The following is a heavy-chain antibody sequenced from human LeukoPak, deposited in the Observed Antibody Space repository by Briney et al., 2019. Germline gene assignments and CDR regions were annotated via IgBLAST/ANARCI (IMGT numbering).Heavy chain of an antibody. J-gene: IGHJ6*03. CDR2: INPSGGST. V-gene: IGHV1-46*01. CDR3: ARGPRPSDVPYYMDV. CDR1: GYTFTSYY. Sequence: GASVKVSCKASGYTFTSYYMHWVRQAPGQGLEWMGIINPSGGSTSYAQKFQGRVTITRNTSISTAYMELSSLRSEDTAVYYCARGPRPSDVPYYMDVWGKGTTVTVSS. D-gene: IGHD3-10*02.